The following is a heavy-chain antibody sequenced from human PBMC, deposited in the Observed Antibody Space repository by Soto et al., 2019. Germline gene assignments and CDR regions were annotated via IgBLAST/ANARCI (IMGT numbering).Heavy chain of an antibody. V-gene: IGHV4-31*03. CDR2: IYYSGST. CDR3: ASSNIAAAGFYYYGMDV. Sequence: PSETLSLTCTVSGGSIKSGGYYWSWIRQHPGKGLEWIGYIYYSGSTYYKSSLKSRVTISVDTSKNQFSLKLSSVTAADTAVYYCASSNIAAAGFYYYGMDVWGRGTTVTVSS. J-gene: IGHJ6*02. CDR1: GGSIKSGGYY. D-gene: IGHD6-13*01.